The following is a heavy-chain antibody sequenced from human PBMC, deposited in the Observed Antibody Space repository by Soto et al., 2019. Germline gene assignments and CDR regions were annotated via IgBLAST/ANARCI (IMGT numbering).Heavy chain of an antibody. CDR2: IRSKANSYAT. CDR3: TSGIAVAGSLYYYYGMDV. V-gene: IGHV3-73*01. D-gene: IGHD6-19*01. Sequence: PGGSLRLSXAASGFTFSGSAMHWVRQASGKGLEWVGRIRSKANSYATAYAASVKGRFTISRDDSKNTAYLQMNSLKTEDTAVYYCTSGIAVAGSLYYYYGMDVWGQGTTVTVSS. CDR1: GFTFSGSA. J-gene: IGHJ6*02.